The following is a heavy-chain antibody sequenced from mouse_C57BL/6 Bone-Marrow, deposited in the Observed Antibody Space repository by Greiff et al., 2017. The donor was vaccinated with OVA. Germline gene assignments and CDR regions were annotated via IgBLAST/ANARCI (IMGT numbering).Heavy chain of an antibody. CDR2: INPYNGGT. V-gene: IGHV1-19*01. D-gene: IGHD1-1*01. CDR3: ARPPYYGSGGAWFAD. CDR1: GYTFTDYY. Sequence: VQLQQSGPVLVKPGASVKMSCKASGYTFTDYYMNWVKQSHGKSLEWIGVINPYNGGTSYNQKFKGKATLTVDKSSSTAYMELNSLTSEDSAVYYCARPPYYGSGGAWFADWGKGTLVTVSA. J-gene: IGHJ3*01.